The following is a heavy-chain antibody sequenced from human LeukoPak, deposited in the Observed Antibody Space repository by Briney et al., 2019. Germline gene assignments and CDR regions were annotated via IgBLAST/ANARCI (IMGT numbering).Heavy chain of an antibody. CDR2: INSDGSST. J-gene: IGHJ4*02. Sequence: GGSLRLSCAASGFTFSSYWMHWVRQAPGKGLVWVSRINSDGSSTSYADSVKGRFTISRDDAKNTLYLQMNSLRAEDTAVYYCARVRNYYPFWSGYFRSFCFDYWGQGTLVTVSS. D-gene: IGHD3-3*01. CDR3: ARVRNYYPFWSGYFRSFCFDY. V-gene: IGHV3-74*01. CDR1: GFTFSSYW.